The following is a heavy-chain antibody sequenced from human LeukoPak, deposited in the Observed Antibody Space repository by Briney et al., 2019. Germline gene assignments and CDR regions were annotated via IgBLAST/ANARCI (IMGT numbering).Heavy chain of an antibody. CDR1: GYAFTGYY. D-gene: IGHD5-18*01. V-gene: IGHV1-2*02. CDR2: INPNSGGT. J-gene: IGHJ4*02. Sequence: ASVKVSCKASGYAFTGYYMHWVRQAPGQGLEWMGWINPNSGGTNYAQKFQGRVTMTRDTSISTAYMELSRLRSDDTAVYYCARDYVDTAMVGRFFDYWGQGTLVTVSS. CDR3: ARDYVDTAMVGRFFDY.